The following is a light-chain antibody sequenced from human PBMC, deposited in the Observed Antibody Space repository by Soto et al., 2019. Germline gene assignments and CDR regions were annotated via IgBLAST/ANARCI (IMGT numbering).Light chain of an antibody. V-gene: IGKV1-5*03. CDR1: ESVGYW. CDR2: RAS. CDR3: QQYSSYPWT. J-gene: IGKJ1*01. Sequence: DIQLTQSPSTLPASVGDRVTITCRASESVGYWVAWYQQKTGEAPKLLIYRASILQSGVPSTFSGSGSGTHFTLTISRLQPDDLATYYCQQYSSYPWTFGQGTKVEIK.